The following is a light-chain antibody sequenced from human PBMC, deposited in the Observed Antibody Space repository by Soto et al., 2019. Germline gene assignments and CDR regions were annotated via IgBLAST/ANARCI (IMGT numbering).Light chain of an antibody. CDR1: QAISNC. Sequence: DIQMTQSPSTLSASVGDRVTITCQASQAISNCLNWYQQKPGRAPKLLIFDASNLETGVPSRFSGNGSGTDFTFTISGLQPDDIARYYCQQYDNYSVRFGEGTNVDI. J-gene: IGKJ4*02. V-gene: IGKV1-33*01. CDR2: DAS. CDR3: QQYDNYSVR.